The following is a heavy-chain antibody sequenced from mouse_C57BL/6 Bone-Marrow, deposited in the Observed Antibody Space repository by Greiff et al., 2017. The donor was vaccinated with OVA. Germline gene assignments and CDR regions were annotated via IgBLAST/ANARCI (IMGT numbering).Heavy chain of an antibody. CDR1: DSEVFPIAY. Sequence: QVQLKESGSELRSPGSSVKLSCKDFDSEVFPIAYMSWVRQKPGHGFEWIGGILPSIGRTIYGEKFEDKATLDADTLSNTAYLERNSLTSEDSAIYYCARRDYGSSYGWYFDVWGTGTTVTVSS. CDR2: ILPSIGRT. V-gene: IGHV15-2*01. CDR3: ARRDYGSSYGWYFDV. J-gene: IGHJ1*03. D-gene: IGHD1-1*01.